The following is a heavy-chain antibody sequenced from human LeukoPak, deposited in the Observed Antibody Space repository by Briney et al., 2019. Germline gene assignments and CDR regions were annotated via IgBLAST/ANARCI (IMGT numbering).Heavy chain of an antibody. V-gene: IGHV4-59*01. D-gene: IGHD3-3*01. CDR1: GGSISSDY. Sequence: PSETLSLTCTVSGGSISSDYWSWIRQPPGKGLEWIGYIYYSGSTNYNPSLESRVTISVDTSKNQFSLKLSSVTAADTAVYYCARDRSEFDYWGQGTLVTVSS. CDR3: ARDRSEFDY. J-gene: IGHJ4*02. CDR2: IYYSGST.